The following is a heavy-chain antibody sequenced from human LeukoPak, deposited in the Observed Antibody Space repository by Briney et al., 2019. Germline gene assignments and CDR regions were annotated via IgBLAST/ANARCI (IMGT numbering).Heavy chain of an antibody. Sequence: GGSLRLSCAASGFTFSDYYMSWIRQAPGKGLEWVSYISSSGSTIYYADSVKGRFTISRDDAKNSLYLQMNSLRAEDTAVYYCARPHSGTYYDYVWGRNWFEPWGQGTLVTVSS. D-gene: IGHD3-16*01. CDR1: GFTFSDYY. CDR2: ISSSGSTI. V-gene: IGHV3-11*01. J-gene: IGHJ5*02. CDR3: ARPHSGTYYDYVWGRNWFEP.